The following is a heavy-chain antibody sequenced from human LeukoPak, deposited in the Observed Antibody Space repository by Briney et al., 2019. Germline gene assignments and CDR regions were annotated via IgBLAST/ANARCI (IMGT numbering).Heavy chain of an antibody. CDR1: GFTLGDYG. CDR2: INWNGGST. Sequence: GGSLRLSCAASGFTLGDYGMSGVRQAPGKGLGGLAGINWNGGSTGYADSVKGRFTISRDNAKNSLYLQMNSLRAEDTALYYCAREQSRYMDVWGQGTTVTVSS. J-gene: IGHJ6*02. D-gene: IGHD6-13*01. V-gene: IGHV3-20*04. CDR3: AREQSRYMDV.